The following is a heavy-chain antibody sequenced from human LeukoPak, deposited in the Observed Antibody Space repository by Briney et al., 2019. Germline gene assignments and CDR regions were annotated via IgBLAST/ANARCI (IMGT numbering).Heavy chain of an antibody. D-gene: IGHD6-13*01. CDR2: ISSSSSTM. CDR3: ARTKGIYSSSWPFDY. Sequence: PGGSLRLSCAASGFTFSSFSMNWVRQAPGKGLEWVSYISSSSSTMYYADSVKGRFTISRDNAKNSLYLQMNSLRAEDTAVYHCARTKGIYSSSWPFDYWGQGTLVTVSS. J-gene: IGHJ4*02. CDR1: GFTFSSFS. V-gene: IGHV3-48*01.